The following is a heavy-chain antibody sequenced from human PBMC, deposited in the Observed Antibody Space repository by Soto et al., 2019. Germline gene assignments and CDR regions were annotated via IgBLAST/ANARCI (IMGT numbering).Heavy chain of an antibody. Sequence: QLHLQESGSGLVKPSQTLSLSCGVSGASVTSGDYSLSWIRQPPGKGLEWIGYIYHRWRTVYKPSHDGRVTISHDRSKNQISLKVTSVTAADTAVYYGASDYGAGSYSFDYWGQGILVTVSS. V-gene: IGHV4-30-2*01. J-gene: IGHJ4*02. CDR2: IYHRWRT. D-gene: IGHD3-10*01. CDR3: ASDYGAGSYSFDY. CDR1: GASVTSGDYS.